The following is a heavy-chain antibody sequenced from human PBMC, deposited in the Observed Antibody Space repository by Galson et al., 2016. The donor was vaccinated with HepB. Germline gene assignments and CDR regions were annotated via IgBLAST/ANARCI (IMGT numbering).Heavy chain of an antibody. CDR2: VYYIGST. Sequence: SETLSLTCTVSGGSISGHYWTCIRHPPGKGPEYLGPVYYIGSTNYNPSPTTRITMATDRSKTQFSLKLRSLTAADTAVYYCAIVVADCSVWENWFFDLWGRGTLVTVSS. CDR1: GGSISGHY. CDR3: AIVVADCSVWENWFFDL. D-gene: IGHD6-19*01. V-gene: IGHV4-59*11. J-gene: IGHJ2*01.